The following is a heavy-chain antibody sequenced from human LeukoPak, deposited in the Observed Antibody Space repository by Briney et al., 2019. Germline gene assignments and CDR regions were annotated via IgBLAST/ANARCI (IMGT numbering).Heavy chain of an antibody. Sequence: GASVKVSCKASAYTFTSYGISWVRQAPGQGLEWMGWISAYNGNTNYAQKLQGRVTMTTDTSTSTAYMELRSLRSDDTAVYYCARDARMITFGGVIVIRDAFDIWGQGTMVTVSS. CDR1: AYTFTSYG. CDR3: ARDARMITFGGVIVIRDAFDI. V-gene: IGHV1-18*01. D-gene: IGHD3-16*02. CDR2: ISAYNGNT. J-gene: IGHJ3*02.